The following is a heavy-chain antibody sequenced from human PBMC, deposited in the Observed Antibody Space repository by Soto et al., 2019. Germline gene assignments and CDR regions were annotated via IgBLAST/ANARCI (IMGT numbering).Heavy chain of an antibody. D-gene: IGHD3-22*01. V-gene: IGHV4-59*08. J-gene: IGHJ4*02. CDR2: IYYNGGST. CDR3: ARVDSSGSYFDY. Sequence: SETLSLTCTVSGGSISSYYWSWIRHPPGKGLEWIGYIYYNGGSTNYNPSLKSRVTISVDTSKNQFSLKLSSVTAADTAVYYCARVDSSGSYFDYWGQGTLVTVSS. CDR1: GGSISSYY.